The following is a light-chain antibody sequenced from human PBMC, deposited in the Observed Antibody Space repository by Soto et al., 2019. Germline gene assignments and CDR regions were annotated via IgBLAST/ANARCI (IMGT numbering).Light chain of an antibody. J-gene: IGKJ5*01. CDR3: QQRDYWQVT. CDR2: DVS. CDR1: QSVSSR. V-gene: IGKV3-11*01. Sequence: EIVLTQSPVTLSLSPGERATLSCRASQSVSSRLAWYQQKPGQAPRLLIYDVSNRATGIPARFSGSGSGTDFAPTISSLEPEDFAVYYCQQRDYWQVTFGQGTRLEIK.